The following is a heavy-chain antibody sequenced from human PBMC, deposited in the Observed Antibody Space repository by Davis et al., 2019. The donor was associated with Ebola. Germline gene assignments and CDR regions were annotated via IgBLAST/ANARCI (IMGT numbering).Heavy chain of an antibody. J-gene: IGHJ4*02. CDR2: ISADNGNT. V-gene: IGHV1-18*01. CDR3: ARDWSGY. D-gene: IGHD3-3*01. Sequence: ASVKVSCKASGYTFTSYGISWVRQAPGQGLEWMGWISADNGNTNYAQKYQGRVTMTTDKSTSTAYMELRSLRSEDTDVYYCARDWSGYWGQGTLVTVSS. CDR1: GYTFTSYG.